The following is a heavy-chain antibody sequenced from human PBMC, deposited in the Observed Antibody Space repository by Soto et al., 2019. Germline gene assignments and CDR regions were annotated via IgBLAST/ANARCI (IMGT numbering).Heavy chain of an antibody. CDR3: AKDKCSSTSCYFSFDP. Sequence: QVQLVESGGGVVQPGRSLRLSCAASGFTFSSYGMHWVRQAPGKGLEWVAVISYDGSNKYYADSVKGRFTISRDNSKNTLYLQMNSLRAEDTAVYYCAKDKCSSTSCYFSFDPWGQGTLVTVSS. D-gene: IGHD2-2*01. CDR1: GFTFSSYG. V-gene: IGHV3-30*18. CDR2: ISYDGSNK. J-gene: IGHJ5*02.